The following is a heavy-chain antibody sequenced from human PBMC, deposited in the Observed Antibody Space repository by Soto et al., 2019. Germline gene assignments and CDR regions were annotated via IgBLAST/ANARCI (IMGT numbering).Heavy chain of an antibody. CDR2: INHSGST. J-gene: IGHJ6*02. V-gene: IGHV4-34*01. CDR1: GGSFSGYY. Sequence: PSETLSLTCAVYGGSFSGYYWSWIRQPPGKGLEWIGEINHSGSTNYNPSLKSRVTISVDTSKNQFSLKLSSVTAADTAVYYCARGREGFYYYSYGMDVWGQGTKVT. CDR3: ARGREGFYYYSYGMDV.